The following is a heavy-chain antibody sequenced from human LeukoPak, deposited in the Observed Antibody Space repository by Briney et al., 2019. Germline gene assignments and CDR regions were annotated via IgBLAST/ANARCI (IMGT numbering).Heavy chain of an antibody. Sequence: PSETLSPTCAVYGGSFSGYYWSWIRQPPGKGLEWIGEINHSGSTNYNPSLKSRLTISVDTSKNQFPLKLRSVTAADTAVYYCARNDYGGNRDFDYWGQGTLVTVSS. CDR1: GGSFSGYY. J-gene: IGHJ4*02. V-gene: IGHV4-34*01. CDR3: ARNDYGGNRDFDY. CDR2: INHSGST. D-gene: IGHD4-23*01.